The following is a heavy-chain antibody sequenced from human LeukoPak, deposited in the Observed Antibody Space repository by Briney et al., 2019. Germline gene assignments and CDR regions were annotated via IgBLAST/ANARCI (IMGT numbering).Heavy chain of an antibody. D-gene: IGHD5-12*01. Sequence: SETLSLTCAVYGGSFSGYYWSWIRQPPGKGLEWIGEINHSGSTNYNPSLKSRVTISVDTSKNQFSLKLSSVTAADTAVYYCARIIVATISDYYYGMDVWGQRTTVTVSS. CDR3: ARIIVATISDYYYGMDV. J-gene: IGHJ6*02. V-gene: IGHV4-34*01. CDR1: GGSFSGYY. CDR2: INHSGST.